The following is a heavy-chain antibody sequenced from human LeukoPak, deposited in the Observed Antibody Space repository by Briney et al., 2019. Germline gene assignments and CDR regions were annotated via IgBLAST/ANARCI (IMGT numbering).Heavy chain of an antibody. Sequence: GGTLRLSCAASGFTFSSYGMSWVRQAPGKGLEWVSAISGSGGSTYYADSVKGRFTISRDNSKNTLYLQMNSLKPEDTAVYFCVKDGTGLTTRINGFDIWGQGTLVTVSS. CDR1: GFTFSSYG. V-gene: IGHV3-23*01. J-gene: IGHJ3*02. CDR2: ISGSGGST. D-gene: IGHD2-15*01. CDR3: VKDGTGLTTRINGFDI.